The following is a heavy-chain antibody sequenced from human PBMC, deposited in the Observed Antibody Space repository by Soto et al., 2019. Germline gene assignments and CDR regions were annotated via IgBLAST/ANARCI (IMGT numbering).Heavy chain of an antibody. V-gene: IGHV4-38-2*02. CDR1: GYSISTGFN. CDR2: IYHSGST. D-gene: IGHD2-2*01. CDR3: GGDWGIGFYQLDP. Sequence: SETLSLTCAVSGYSISTGFNWAWIRQPPGKGLEWIGSIYHSGSTYYNLSLKSRVTISSDTSKNQISLKLSSVTAADTALYYFGGDWGIGFYQLDPWARETLVTFSS. J-gene: IGHJ5*02.